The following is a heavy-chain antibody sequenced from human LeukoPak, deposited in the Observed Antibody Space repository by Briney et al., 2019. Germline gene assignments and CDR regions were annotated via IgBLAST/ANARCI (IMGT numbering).Heavy chain of an antibody. V-gene: IGHV4-59*11. Sequence: SETLSLTCTVSGGSIRSHYWSWIRQPPGKGLEWIAYLFDSVNTKDNPSLQSRLTLSADTSKNQFSLKLSSVTAADTAVYYCARGKGVVVPAAVSEMGWFDPWGQGTLVTVSS. CDR1: GGSIRSHY. D-gene: IGHD2-2*01. CDR2: LFDSVNT. CDR3: ARGKGVVVPAAVSEMGWFDP. J-gene: IGHJ5*02.